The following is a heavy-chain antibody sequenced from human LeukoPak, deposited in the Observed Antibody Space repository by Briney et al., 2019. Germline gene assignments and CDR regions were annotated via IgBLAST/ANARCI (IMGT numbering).Heavy chain of an antibody. CDR3: ARVGGTNYYYYGMDV. D-gene: IGHD3-16*01. J-gene: IGHJ6*02. CDR2: VYYSGST. CDR1: GGSISSYY. V-gene: IGHV4-59*01. Sequence: LETLSLTCTVSGGSISSYYWSWIRQPPGKGLEWIGYVYYSGSTNYNPSLKSRVTISVDMSKNQFSLKLSSVTAADTAVYYCARVGGTNYYYYGMDVWGQGTTVTVSS.